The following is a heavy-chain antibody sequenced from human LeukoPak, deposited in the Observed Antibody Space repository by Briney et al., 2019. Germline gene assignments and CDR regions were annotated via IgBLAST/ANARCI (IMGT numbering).Heavy chain of an antibody. Sequence: ASVKDSCKASGYTFTSYGISWVRQAPGQGLEWMGWISAYNGNTNYAQKLQGRVTMTTDTSTSTAYMELSSLRSEDTAVYYCATKEMATITPFDYWGQGTLVTVSS. D-gene: IGHD5-24*01. J-gene: IGHJ4*02. CDR3: ATKEMATITPFDY. CDR1: GYTFTSYG. CDR2: ISAYNGNT. V-gene: IGHV1-18*01.